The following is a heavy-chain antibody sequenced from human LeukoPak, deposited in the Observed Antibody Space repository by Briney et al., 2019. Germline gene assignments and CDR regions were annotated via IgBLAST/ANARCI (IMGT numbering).Heavy chain of an antibody. V-gene: IGHV1-8*01. J-gene: IGHJ6*02. D-gene: IGHD3-3*01. CDR1: GYTFTSYD. CDR3: ARGPTAYYDFWSGYYYYGMDV. CDR2: MNPNSGNT. Sequence: ASVKVSCKASGYTFTSYDINWVRQATGQGLEWMGWMNPNSGNTGYAQKFQGRVTMTRNTSISTAYMELSSLRSKDTAVYYCARGPTAYYDFWSGYYYYGMDVWGQGTTVTVSS.